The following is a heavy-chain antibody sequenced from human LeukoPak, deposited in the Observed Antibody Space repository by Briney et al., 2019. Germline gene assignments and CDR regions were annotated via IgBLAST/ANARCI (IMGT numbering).Heavy chain of an antibody. CDR2: ISWNSGSI. D-gene: IGHD5-24*01. CDR3: ANRGDGCNWFDY. J-gene: IGHJ4*02. CDR1: GFTFDDYA. V-gene: IGHV3-9*01. Sequence: GRSLRLSCAASGFTFDDYAMHWVRQAPGKGLEWVSGISWNSGSIGYADSVKGRFTISRDNSKNTLYLQMNSLRAEDTAVYYCANRGDGCNWFDYWGQGTLVTVSS.